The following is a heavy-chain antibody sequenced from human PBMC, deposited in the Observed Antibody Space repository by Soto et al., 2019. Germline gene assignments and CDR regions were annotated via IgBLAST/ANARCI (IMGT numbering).Heavy chain of an antibody. D-gene: IGHD1-26*01. CDR2: IGTAGDT. J-gene: IGHJ6*02. Sequence: GGSLRLSCAASGFTFSSYDMHWVRQATGKGLEWVSAIGTAGDTYYPGSVKGRLTISRENAKNSLYLQMNSLRAGDTAVYYCARGSGYYYGMDVWGQGTTVTVSS. CDR1: GFTFSSYD. CDR3: ARGSGYYYGMDV. V-gene: IGHV3-13*01.